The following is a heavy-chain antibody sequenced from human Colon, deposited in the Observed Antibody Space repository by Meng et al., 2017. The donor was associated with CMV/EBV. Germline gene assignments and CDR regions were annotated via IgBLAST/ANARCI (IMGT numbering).Heavy chain of an antibody. D-gene: IGHD2-21*01. CDR1: GFTFNRHS. Sequence: GESLKISCAASGFTFNRHSMSWVRQAPGKGLEWVSGINGVGDITYYADSVKGRFTISRDNSKNTLYLRMIDLRAEDTAMYYCAKDRAYCGSFSCSPNYFDGWGQG. J-gene: IGHJ4*02. CDR3: AKDRAYCGSFSCSPNYFDG. V-gene: IGHV3-23*01. CDR2: INGVGDIT.